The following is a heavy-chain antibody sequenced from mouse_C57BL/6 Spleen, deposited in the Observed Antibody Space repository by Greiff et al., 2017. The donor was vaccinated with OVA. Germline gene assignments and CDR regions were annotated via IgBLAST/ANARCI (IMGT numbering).Heavy chain of an antibody. D-gene: IGHD1-1*01. CDR2: IYPSDSET. V-gene: IGHV1-61*01. Sequence: VQLQQPGAELVRPGSSVKLSCKASGFTFTSYWMDWVKQRPGQGLEWIGNIYPSDSETHYNQKFKDKATLTVDKSSSTAYMQLSSLTSEDSAVYYCARERFTTVVDEMDYGGQGNSVT. CDR3: ARERFTTVVDEMDY. CDR1: GFTFTSYW. J-gene: IGHJ4*01.